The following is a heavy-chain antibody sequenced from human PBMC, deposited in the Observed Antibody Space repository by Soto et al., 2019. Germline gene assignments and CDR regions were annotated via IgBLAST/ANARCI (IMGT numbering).Heavy chain of an antibody. Sequence: SQTLSLTCTVSGGSISSYYWSWIRQPPGKGLEWIGYIYYSGSTNYNPSLKSRVTISVDTSKNQFSLKLSSVTAADTAVYYCAGASVAGAYYYYYMDVWGKGTTVTVS. CDR3: AGASVAGAYYYYYMDV. J-gene: IGHJ6*03. CDR2: IYYSGST. D-gene: IGHD6-19*01. V-gene: IGHV4-59*01. CDR1: GGSISSYY.